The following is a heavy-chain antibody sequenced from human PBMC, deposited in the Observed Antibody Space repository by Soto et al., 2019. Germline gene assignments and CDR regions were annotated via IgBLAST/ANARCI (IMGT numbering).Heavy chain of an antibody. Sequence: QVQLQESGPGLVKPSETLSLTCAVSGASISSRTWWTWVRQSPGKGLEWIGEMYHNGGSNYNPSLKSRVAISTDTSKNQFSLTLTSVTAADTAMYYCTCCGHDYKIDNWGHASLVTVSS. D-gene: IGHD2-21*01. V-gene: IGHV4-4*02. CDR1: GASISSRTW. J-gene: IGHJ4*01. CDR3: TCCGHDYKIDN. CDR2: MYHNGGS.